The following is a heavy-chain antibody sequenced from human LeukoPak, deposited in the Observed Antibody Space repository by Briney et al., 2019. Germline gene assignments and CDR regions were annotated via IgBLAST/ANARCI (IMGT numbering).Heavy chain of an antibody. CDR3: ARGEPAGSIDY. V-gene: IGHV3-64*01. Sequence: GGSLRLSCAVSGFVFSSHLMHWVRQAPGKGLECVSAISNSGGSTYYANSVKGRFTISRDNSKNTLYLQMDSLRAEDTALYYCARGEPAGSIDYWGQGILVTVSS. CDR1: GFVFSSHL. D-gene: IGHD1-14*01. CDR2: ISNSGGST. J-gene: IGHJ4*02.